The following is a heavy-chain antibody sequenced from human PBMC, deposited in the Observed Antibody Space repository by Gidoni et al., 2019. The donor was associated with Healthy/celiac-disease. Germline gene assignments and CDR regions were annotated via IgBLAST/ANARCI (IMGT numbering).Heavy chain of an antibody. V-gene: IGHV3-43*01. CDR2: ISWDGGST. J-gene: IGHJ4*02. CDR1: GIPFNSYT. CDR3: ATGWLQLDY. D-gene: IGHD5-12*01. Sequence: EGQLVESGGGVVQFGGSLRLSCAAAGIPFNSYTMHWVRQAPGKGLEWVSLISWDGGSTSYADSVKGRFTISRDNSRNSLYLQMNSLRTEDTALYYCATGWLQLDYWGQGTLVTVSS.